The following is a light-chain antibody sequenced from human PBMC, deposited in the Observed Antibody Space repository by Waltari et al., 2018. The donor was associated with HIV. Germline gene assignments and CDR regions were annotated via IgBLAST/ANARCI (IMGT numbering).Light chain of an antibody. V-gene: IGLV1-40*01. CDR3: QSYDTSLGASV. CDR1: NSNIGAPYD. J-gene: IGLJ3*02. CDR2: MTS. Sequence: QSVLTQPPSVSGAPGRSVIITCTGNNSNIGAPYDVHWYQQLPGAAPKLLISMTSKRPSGVRDRVAVARSGTSASLAITGLQAGDEADYYCQSYDTSLGASVFGGGTKLTVL.